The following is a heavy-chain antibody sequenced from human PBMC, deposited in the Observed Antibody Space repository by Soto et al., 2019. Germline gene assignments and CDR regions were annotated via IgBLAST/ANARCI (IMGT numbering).Heavy chain of an antibody. CDR2: MNPNSGNT. J-gene: IGHJ4*02. CDR3: ASYGGYSGYDYVYFDY. Sequence: ASVKVSCKASGYTFTDYYIHWVRQAPGQGLEWMGWMNPNSGNTGYAQKFQGRVTMTRNTSISTAYMELSSLRSEDTAVYYCASYGGYSGYDYVYFDYWGQGTLVTVSS. CDR1: GYTFTDYY. D-gene: IGHD5-12*01. V-gene: IGHV1-8*02.